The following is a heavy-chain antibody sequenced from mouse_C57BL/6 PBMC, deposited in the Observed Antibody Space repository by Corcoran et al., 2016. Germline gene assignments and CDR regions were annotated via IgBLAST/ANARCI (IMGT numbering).Heavy chain of an antibody. CDR3: ARGQLRLDYAMDY. J-gene: IGHJ4*01. CDR1: GFSLSTSGMG. D-gene: IGHD3-2*02. Sequence: QVTLKESGPGILQSSQTLSLTCSFSGFSLSTSGMGVSWIRQPSGKGLEWLAHIYWDDDKRYNPSLKSRLTISKDTSRNQVFLKITSVDTADTATYYCARGQLRLDYAMDYWGQGTSVTVSS. CDR2: IYWDDDK. V-gene: IGHV8-12*01.